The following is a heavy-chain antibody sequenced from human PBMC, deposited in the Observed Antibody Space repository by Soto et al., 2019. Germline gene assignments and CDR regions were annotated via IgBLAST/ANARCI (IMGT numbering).Heavy chain of an antibody. J-gene: IGHJ6*02. Sequence: ASVKVSCKASGYTFTGYYMHWVRQAPGQGLEWMGWINPNSGGTNYAQKVQGWVTMTRDSSISPAYMELSRLRSDDTAVYYCARGGYLGYDSSGYYYGGWSYYYGMDVWGQGTTVTVSS. CDR1: GYTFTGYY. CDR2: INPNSGGT. CDR3: ARGGYLGYDSSGYYYGGWSYYYGMDV. D-gene: IGHD3-22*01. V-gene: IGHV1-2*04.